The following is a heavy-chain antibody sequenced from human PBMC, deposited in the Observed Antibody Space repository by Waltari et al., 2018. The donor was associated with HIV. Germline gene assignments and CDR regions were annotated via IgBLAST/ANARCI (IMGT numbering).Heavy chain of an antibody. Sequence: QVQLVQSGAEVKKHGSSVKVSCQASGGPFSSYAISWVRQAPGQGLEWMGGIIPIFGTANYAQKFQGRVTITADESTSTAYMELSSLRSEDTAVYYCARLGIAVASGWFDPWGQGTLVTVSS. J-gene: IGHJ5*02. CDR1: GGPFSSYA. V-gene: IGHV1-69*01. D-gene: IGHD6-19*01. CDR2: IIPIFGTA. CDR3: ARLGIAVASGWFDP.